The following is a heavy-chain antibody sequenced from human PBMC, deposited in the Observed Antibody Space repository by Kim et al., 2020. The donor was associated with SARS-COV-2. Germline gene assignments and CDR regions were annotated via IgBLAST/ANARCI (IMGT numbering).Heavy chain of an antibody. CDR1: GGSISSSSYY. J-gene: IGHJ5*02. D-gene: IGHD4-17*01. Sequence: SETLSLTCTVSGGSISSSSYYWGWIRQPPGKGLEWIGSIYYSGSTYYNPSLKSRVTISVDTSKNQFSLKLSSVTAADTAVYYCARHPIDYGLFVWFDPWGQGTLVTVSS. V-gene: IGHV4-39*01. CDR2: IYYSGST. CDR3: ARHPIDYGLFVWFDP.